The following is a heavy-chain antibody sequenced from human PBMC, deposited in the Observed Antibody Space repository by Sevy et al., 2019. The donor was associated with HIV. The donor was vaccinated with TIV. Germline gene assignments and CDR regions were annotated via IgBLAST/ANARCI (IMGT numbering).Heavy chain of an antibody. CDR1: GFTFSRYC. J-gene: IGHJ5*01. CDR2: IKQDGSEK. CDR3: ARDSARVIVPTAGFDS. V-gene: IGHV3-7*01. D-gene: IGHD1-1*01. Sequence: GGSLRLSCAACGFTFSRYCMNWVRQAPGKGLKWVAKIKQDGSEKNYVDSVKGRFTISRDNSKSMLNLEMNSLRAEDTALYFCARDSARVIVPTAGFDSWGQGTVVIVSS.